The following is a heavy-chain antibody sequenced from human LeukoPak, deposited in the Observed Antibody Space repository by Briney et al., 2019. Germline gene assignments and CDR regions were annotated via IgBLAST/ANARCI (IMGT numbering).Heavy chain of an antibody. CDR2: IYHTGTA. D-gene: IGHD4-23*01. V-gene: IGHV4-38-2*01. CDR1: GYSIASGYY. J-gene: IGHJ5*01. CDR3: ARGNLFDS. Sequence: SETLSLTCGVSGYSIASGYYWGWIRQPPGKGLKWIGSIYHTGTAYYNPSLQSRVTISVDTSKNQFSLKLTSMTAADTGFYCGARGNLFDSWGQGTLVTVSS.